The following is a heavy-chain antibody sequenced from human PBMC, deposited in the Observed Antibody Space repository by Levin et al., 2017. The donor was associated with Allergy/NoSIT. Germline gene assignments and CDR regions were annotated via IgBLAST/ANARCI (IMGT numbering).Heavy chain of an antibody. D-gene: IGHD4-11*01. CDR2: IYYAGST. J-gene: IGHJ4*02. V-gene: IGHV4-39*07. Sequence: SETLSLTCTVSSDSVSSSNYYWGWVRQPPGKGLEWIGSIYYAGSTYYNPSLKSRVTISIDTSKNQFSLKLSSVAAADTAVYYCARGGVYSNDVGYDYWGQGTLVTVSS. CDR1: SDSVSSSNYY. CDR3: ARGGVYSNDVGYDY.